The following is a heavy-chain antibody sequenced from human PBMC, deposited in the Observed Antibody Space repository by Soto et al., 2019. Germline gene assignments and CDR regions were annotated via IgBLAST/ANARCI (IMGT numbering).Heavy chain of an antibody. Sequence: VKVSCKASGYSFSSFGISWVRQAPGQGLEWVGWVSVPSGDTSSAQNFQGRVTVTTDTSTSTAYMEVGSLRSDDTAVYYCARTCRSGGSCYLEYWGEGTLVTVSS. J-gene: IGHJ4*02. CDR1: GYSFSSFG. CDR2: VSVPSGDT. V-gene: IGHV1-18*01. CDR3: ARTCRSGGSCYLEY. D-gene: IGHD2-15*01.